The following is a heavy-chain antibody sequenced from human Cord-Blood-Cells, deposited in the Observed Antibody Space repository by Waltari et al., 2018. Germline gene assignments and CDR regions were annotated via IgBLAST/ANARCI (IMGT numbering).Heavy chain of an antibody. D-gene: IGHD1-26*01. CDR2: IKQDGSEK. V-gene: IGHV3-7*01. Sequence: EVQLVESGGGLVQPGGSLRLSCAASGFTFSSYWMSVVRQAPGKGLEWVANIKQDGSEKYYVDSVKGRFTISRDNAKNSLYLQMNSLRAEDTAVYYCARDCPADLWELLDYWGQGTLVTVSS. CDR3: ARDCPADLWELLDY. J-gene: IGHJ4*02. CDR1: GFTFSSYW.